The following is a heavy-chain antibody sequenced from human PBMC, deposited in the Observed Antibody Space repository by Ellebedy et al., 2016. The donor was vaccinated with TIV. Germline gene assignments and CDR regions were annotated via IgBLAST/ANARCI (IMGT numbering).Heavy chain of an antibody. V-gene: IGHV3-23*01. D-gene: IGHD1-26*01. CDR2: ISRIDDST. CDR3: AKEGWELLAEYFQH. J-gene: IGHJ1*01. Sequence: GESLKISXAASGFTFSSYAMSWVRQAPGKGLKWVSGISRIDDSTYYADSVKGRFTISRDNPKDTLYLQMNSLRAEDTAVYYCAKEGWELLAEYFQHWGQGTLVTVSS. CDR1: GFTFSSYA.